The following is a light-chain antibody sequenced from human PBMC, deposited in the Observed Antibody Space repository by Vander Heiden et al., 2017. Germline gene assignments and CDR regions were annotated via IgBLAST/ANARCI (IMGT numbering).Light chain of an antibody. CDR3: QQYGSSPWT. Sequence: DIVWTQSPGTLSLSPGERATLSCRASQSVSSSYLAWYQQKPGQAPRLLIYGASSRATGIPDRFSGSGSGTDFTLTISRLEPEDFAVYYCQQYGSSPWTFGQGTKVEIK. CDR1: QSVSSSY. CDR2: GAS. J-gene: IGKJ1*01. V-gene: IGKV3-20*01.